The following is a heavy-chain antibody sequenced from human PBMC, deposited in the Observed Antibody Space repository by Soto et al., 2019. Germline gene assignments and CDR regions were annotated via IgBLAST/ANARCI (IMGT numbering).Heavy chain of an antibody. CDR2: IKQDGSEK. J-gene: IGHJ4*02. CDR3: ARNNTYYDFWSGYSSFDY. CDR1: GFTFSSYW. D-gene: IGHD3-3*01. Sequence: GSLRLSCAASGFTFSSYWMSWVRQAPGKGLEWVANIKQDGSEKYYVDSVKGRFTISRDNAKNSLYLQMNSLRAEDTAVYYCARNNTYYDFWSGYSSFDYWGQTTLVTVSS. V-gene: IGHV3-7*05.